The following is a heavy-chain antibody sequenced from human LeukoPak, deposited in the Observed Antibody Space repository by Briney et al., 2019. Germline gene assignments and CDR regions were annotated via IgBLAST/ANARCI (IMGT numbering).Heavy chain of an antibody. CDR2: ISGSGGST. CDR3: AKDFSVAGRKGGGAFDI. CDR1: GVTFSSYS. V-gene: IGHV3-23*01. D-gene: IGHD6-19*01. J-gene: IGHJ3*02. Sequence: GGSLRLSCAASGVTFSSYSMNWVRQAPGKGLEWVSAISGSGGSTYYADSVKGRFTISRDNSKNTLYLQMNSLRAEDTAVYYCAKDFSVAGRKGGGAFDIWGQGTMVTVSS.